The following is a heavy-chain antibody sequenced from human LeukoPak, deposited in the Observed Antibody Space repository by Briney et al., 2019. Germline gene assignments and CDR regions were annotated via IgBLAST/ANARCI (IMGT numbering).Heavy chain of an antibody. CDR3: AGEDHSVGFFDY. Sequence: PGGSLRLSCAASEFTFSNYWIHWVRQAPGKGLVWASRINSDGSITSYADSVKGRFTISRDNTKNTLYLQMNNLRAEDTAVYYCAGEDHSVGFFDYWGQGTLVTVSS. V-gene: IGHV3-74*01. CDR2: INSDGSIT. J-gene: IGHJ4*02. D-gene: IGHD4-23*01. CDR1: EFTFSNYW.